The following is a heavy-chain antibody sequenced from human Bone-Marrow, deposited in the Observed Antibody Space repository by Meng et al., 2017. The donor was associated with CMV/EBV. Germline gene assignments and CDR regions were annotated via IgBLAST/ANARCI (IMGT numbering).Heavy chain of an antibody. CDR2: TIPLAGVT. CDR3: ATSLLTLITGTTWDFDY. J-gene: IGHJ4*02. Sequence: SVKVSCKASGGSFGTYTFAWVRQAPGQGLEWMGRTIPLAGVTNYAQKFQGRVTMTEDTSTDTAYMELSSLRSEDTAVYYCATSLLTLITGTTWDFDYWGQGTLVTVSS. V-gene: IGHV1-69*02. CDR1: GGSFGTYT. D-gene: IGHD1-7*01.